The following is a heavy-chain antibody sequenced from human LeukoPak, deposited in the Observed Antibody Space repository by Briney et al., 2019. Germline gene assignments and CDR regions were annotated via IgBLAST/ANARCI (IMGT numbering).Heavy chain of an antibody. D-gene: IGHD3-10*01. J-gene: IGHJ4*02. V-gene: IGHV4-4*07. CDR1: GGSISSYY. Sequence: SETLSLTCTVSGGSISSYYWSWIRQPAGKGLEWIGRIYTSVSTNYNPSLKSRVTMSVDTSKNQFSLKLSSVTAADSAVYYCARDAKYYYGSGTSGNYFDYWGQGTLATVSS. CDR2: IYTSVST. CDR3: ARDAKYYYGSGTSGNYFDY.